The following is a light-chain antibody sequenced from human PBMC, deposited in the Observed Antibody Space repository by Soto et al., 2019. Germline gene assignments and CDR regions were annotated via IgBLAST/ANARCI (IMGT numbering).Light chain of an antibody. CDR2: GAS. Sequence: EIVLTLSLGTLALSAGERATXSCRASQSVTSNLAWYQQKPGQAPRLLIYGASTRSTGISARFSGSGPGPEFTLTISSLQSEDFAVYYCQQYNNLPPWTFGLGT. V-gene: IGKV3-15*01. J-gene: IGKJ1*01. CDR3: QQYNNLPPWT. CDR1: QSVTSN.